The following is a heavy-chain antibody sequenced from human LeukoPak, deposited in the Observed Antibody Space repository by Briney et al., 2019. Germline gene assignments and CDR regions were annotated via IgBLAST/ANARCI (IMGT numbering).Heavy chain of an antibody. V-gene: IGHV3-53*01. CDR1: GFTVRSNY. J-gene: IGHJ6*03. CDR3: AKGGYCSSTSCFYYYYYMDV. Sequence: GGSLRLSCAASGFTVRSNYMSWVRQAPGKGLEWVSVIYSGGTTNYADSVKGRFTISRDNSKNTLYLQMNSLRAEDTAVYYCAKGGYCSSTSCFYYYYYMDVWGKGTTVTVSS. D-gene: IGHD2-2*01. CDR2: IYSGGTT.